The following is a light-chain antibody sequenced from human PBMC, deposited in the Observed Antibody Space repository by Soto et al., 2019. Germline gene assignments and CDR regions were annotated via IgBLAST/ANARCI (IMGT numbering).Light chain of an antibody. J-gene: IGKJ2*01. CDR1: QSISSW. Sequence: DIQMTQSPSTLSASVGDRVTITCRASQSISSWLAWYQQKPGKAPKLLIHKASSLESGVPSRFSGSGSGTEFTLTISSLQPDDFATYYCQQYSSYLYTFGQGTKLEIK. CDR2: KAS. V-gene: IGKV1-5*03. CDR3: QQYSSYLYT.